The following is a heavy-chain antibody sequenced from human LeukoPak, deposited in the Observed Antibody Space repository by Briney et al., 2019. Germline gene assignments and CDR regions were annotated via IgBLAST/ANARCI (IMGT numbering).Heavy chain of an antibody. CDR1: GYTFTSYD. J-gene: IGHJ5*02. CDR2: MNPNSGNT. CDR3: ARAGSWDNWFDP. V-gene: IGHV1-8*01. D-gene: IGHD6-13*01. Sequence: GASVKVSCKASGYTFTSYDINWVRQATGQGLEWMGWMNPNSGNTGYAQKFQGRVAMTRNTSISTAYMELSSLRSEDTAVYYCARAGSWDNWFDPWGQGTLVTVSS.